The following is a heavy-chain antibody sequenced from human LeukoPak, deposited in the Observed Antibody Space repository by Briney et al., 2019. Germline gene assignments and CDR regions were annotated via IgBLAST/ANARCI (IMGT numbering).Heavy chain of an antibody. V-gene: IGHV3-23*01. Sequence: GGSLRLSCAASGFTFSSYAMSWVRQAPGKGLEWVSDITESGDTIYYADSVKGRFTISRDNSKNTLYLQMNSLRAEDTAIYYCATPRITMVVVGWYFDLWGRGTRVTVSS. CDR2: ITESGDTI. CDR3: ATPRITMVVVGWYFDL. CDR1: GFTFSSYA. J-gene: IGHJ2*01. D-gene: IGHD3-22*01.